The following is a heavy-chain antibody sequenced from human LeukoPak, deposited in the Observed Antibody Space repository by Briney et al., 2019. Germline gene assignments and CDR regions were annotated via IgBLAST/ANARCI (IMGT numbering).Heavy chain of an antibody. D-gene: IGHD4-17*01. CDR1: GGSISSSGYY. V-gene: IGHV4-39*01. Sequence: SETLSPTCTVSGGSISSSGYYWGWIRQPPGKGLEWIGSIYYSGSTYYNPSLKSRVTISVDTSKNQFSLKLSSVTAADTAVYYCARQDYGDYLFDYWGQGTLVTVSS. J-gene: IGHJ4*02. CDR2: IYYSGST. CDR3: ARQDYGDYLFDY.